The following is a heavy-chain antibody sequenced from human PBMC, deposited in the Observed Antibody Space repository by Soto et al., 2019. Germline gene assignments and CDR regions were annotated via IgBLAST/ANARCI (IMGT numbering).Heavy chain of an antibody. J-gene: IGHJ6*02. CDR2: ISYDGSKT. Sequence: QVQLVESGGGVVQPGRSLRLSYAASGFTFSSYGMHWVRQAPGKGLQWVAVISYDGSKTYYTDSVKGRFTISRHNSKNTLYLQMSSLRGEDTAMYYCARASPSGYYYYGMDVWGQGTTVSVSS. V-gene: IGHV3-30*03. CDR1: GFTFSSYG. CDR3: ARASPSGYYYYGMDV.